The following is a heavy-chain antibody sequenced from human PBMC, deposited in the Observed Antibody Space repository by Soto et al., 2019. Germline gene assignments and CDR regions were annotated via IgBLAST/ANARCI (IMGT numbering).Heavy chain of an antibody. CDR3: AKPLHEGLRYFDWLYPFDY. D-gene: IGHD3-9*01. CDR1: GFTFSSYG. Sequence: LRLSCAASGFTFSSYGMHWVRQAPGKGLEWVAVISYDGSNKYYADSVKGRFTISRDNSKNTLYLQMNSLRAEDTAVYYCAKPLHEGLRYFDWLYPFDYWGQGTLVTVS. J-gene: IGHJ4*02. CDR2: ISYDGSNK. V-gene: IGHV3-30*18.